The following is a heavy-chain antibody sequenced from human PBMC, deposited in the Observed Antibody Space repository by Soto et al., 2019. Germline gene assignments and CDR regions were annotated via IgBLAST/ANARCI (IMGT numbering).Heavy chain of an antibody. Sequence: SETLSLTGTRSGGSISSSSNYWGWIRQPPGKGLEWIGSIYYSGSTYYNPSLKSRVTISVDTSKNQFPLKLSSVTAADTAVYYCARHVRFSYYYMDVWGKGTTVTVSS. J-gene: IGHJ6*03. CDR2: IYYSGST. CDR1: GGSISSSSNY. V-gene: IGHV4-39*01. CDR3: ARHVRFSYYYMDV. D-gene: IGHD3-3*01.